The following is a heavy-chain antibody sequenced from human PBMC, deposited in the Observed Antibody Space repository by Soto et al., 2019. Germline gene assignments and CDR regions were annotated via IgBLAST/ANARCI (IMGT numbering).Heavy chain of an antibody. CDR3: ARQRTSVVTQAYFDV. CDR2: IYYSGST. CDR1: GDSIGIRGYY. V-gene: IGHV4-39*01. J-gene: IGHJ4*02. Sequence: SETRSHSATVTGDSIGIRGYYLGWIRQPPGKGLEWIGSIYYSGSTYNNPSLRSRVSMSIDTSKDQFSLKLKSVTAADTALYFCARQRTSVVTQAYFDVWGPGSLVTVSS. D-gene: IGHD2-21*02.